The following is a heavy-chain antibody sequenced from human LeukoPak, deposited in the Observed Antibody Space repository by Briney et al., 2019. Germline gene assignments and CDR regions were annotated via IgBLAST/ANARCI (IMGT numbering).Heavy chain of an antibody. CDR1: GIXFSNYW. V-gene: IGHV3-7*05. Sequence: GGSLRLSCAVSGIXFSNYWITWVRQAPGKGLEWVANIKEDGSERHYVDSVKGRFTVSRDNAKNSLYLQMNSLRAEDTALYYCVRDMDVWGQGTTVTVSS. CDR2: IKEDGSER. J-gene: IGHJ6*02. CDR3: VRDMDV.